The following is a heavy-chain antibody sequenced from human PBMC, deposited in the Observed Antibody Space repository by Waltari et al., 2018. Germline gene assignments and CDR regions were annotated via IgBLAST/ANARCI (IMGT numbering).Heavy chain of an antibody. J-gene: IGHJ1*01. CDR2: ISGNFGST. CDR3: AKVGLSYWAEYLQH. CDR1: GFTFSRYA. D-gene: IGHD3-10*01. Sequence: EVQLLESGGGLVQPGGSLRLSCVASGFTFSRYARAWVRQAQGKGLEWVSTISGNFGSTYYADSVKGRFTTSRDNSKNTLSLQMNSLRPEDTAIYYCAKVGLSYWAEYLQHWGQGTLVTVSS. V-gene: IGHV3-23*01.